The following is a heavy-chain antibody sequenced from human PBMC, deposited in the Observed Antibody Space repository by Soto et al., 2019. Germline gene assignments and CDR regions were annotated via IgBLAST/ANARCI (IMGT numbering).Heavy chain of an antibody. CDR1: GFTFSSYA. Sequence: SLRLSCAASGFTFSSYAMSWVRQAPGKGLEWVSAISGSGGSTYYADSVKGRFTISRDNSKNTLYLQMNSLRAEDTAVYYCAKASVEYSSSKPGLHCLDYWGQGTLVTVSS. D-gene: IGHD6-6*01. CDR2: ISGSGGST. CDR3: AKASVEYSSSKPGLHCLDY. J-gene: IGHJ4*02. V-gene: IGHV3-23*01.